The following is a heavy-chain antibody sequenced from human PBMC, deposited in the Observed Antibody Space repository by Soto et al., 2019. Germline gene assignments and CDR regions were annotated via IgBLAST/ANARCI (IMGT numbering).Heavy chain of an antibody. D-gene: IGHD3-3*01. V-gene: IGHV3-74*01. CDR2: INSAGTST. CDR3: ATLIYSEAH. Sequence: PGGSLRLSCAASGFTFTNYWMHWVRQAPGKGLVWVSRINSAGTSTDYGDSVKGRFTVSRDNAKSTLFLQMDTLRVDDTAVYYCATLIYSEAHWGQGTLVTVSS. J-gene: IGHJ4*02. CDR1: GFTFTNYW.